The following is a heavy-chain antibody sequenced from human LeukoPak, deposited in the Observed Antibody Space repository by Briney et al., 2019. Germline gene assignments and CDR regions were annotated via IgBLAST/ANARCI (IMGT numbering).Heavy chain of an antibody. J-gene: IGHJ3*02. CDR1: GGSISSYY. CDR3: ARDGHIVVVTAPDAFDI. V-gene: IGHV4-4*07. CDR2: IYTSGST. Sequence: SETLSLTCTVSGGSISSYYWSWIRQPAGTGLEWIGRIYTSGSTNYNPSLKSRVTMSVDTSKNQFSLKLSSVTAADTAVYYCARDGHIVVVTAPDAFDIWGQGTMVTVSS. D-gene: IGHD2-21*02.